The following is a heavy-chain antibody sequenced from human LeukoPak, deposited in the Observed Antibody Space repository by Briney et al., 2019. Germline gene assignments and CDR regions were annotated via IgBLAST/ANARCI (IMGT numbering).Heavy chain of an antibody. CDR2: ISAYNGNT. V-gene: IGHV1-18*01. D-gene: IGHD3-22*01. CDR3: ARDSVFAYSLHGSGYSLDY. CDR1: GYTFTSYG. J-gene: IGHJ4*02. Sequence: ASVKVSCKASGYTFTSYGISWVRQAPGQGLEWMGWISAYNGNTNYAQKIQGRATMTTDTSTSTAYMELRSLRSDDTAAYYCARDSVFAYSLHGSGYSLDYWGQGTLVTVSS.